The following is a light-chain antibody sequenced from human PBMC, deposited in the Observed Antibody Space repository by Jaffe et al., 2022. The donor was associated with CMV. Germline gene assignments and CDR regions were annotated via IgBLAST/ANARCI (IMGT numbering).Light chain of an antibody. V-gene: IGLV2-8*01. Sequence: QSVLTQPPSASGSLGQSVTISCTGTSSDVGGHNYVSWYQQYPGKAPKLMMYEVSKRPSGVPDRFSGSKSGNTASLTVSGLQAEDEAHYYCSSYAGNNNVIFGGGTELTVL. J-gene: IGLJ2*01. CDR1: SSDVGGHNY. CDR3: SSYAGNNNVI. CDR2: EVS.